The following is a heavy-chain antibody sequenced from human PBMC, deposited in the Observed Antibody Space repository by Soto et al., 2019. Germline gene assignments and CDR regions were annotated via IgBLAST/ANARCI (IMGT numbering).Heavy chain of an antibody. CDR1: GGSVRAPDW. Sequence: PSETLSLTCTLSGGSVRAPDWWNWVRQSPHKGLEWIAEVHISGHSNYNPSLRSRVSVSIDSSKNQFYLNLNSVTAADTAIYYCARVRQGCSANNCYFDPWGQGTQVTVSS. CDR2: VHISGHS. CDR3: ARVRQGCSANNCYFDP. D-gene: IGHD1-1*01. J-gene: IGHJ5*01. V-gene: IGHV4-4*02.